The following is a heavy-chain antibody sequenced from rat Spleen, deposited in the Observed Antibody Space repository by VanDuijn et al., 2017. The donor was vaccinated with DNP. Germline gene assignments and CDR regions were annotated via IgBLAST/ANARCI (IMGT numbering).Heavy chain of an antibody. J-gene: IGHJ2*01. Sequence: QVQLQQSGAELAKPGSSVMISCRASGYTFTTYYIGWIKQTTRQGLEYIGYINMGSGGTNYNEKFKGKATLTVDKSSSTAFMQLSSLTPDDSAVYYCARRNSGSLIDYWGQGVMVTVSS. CDR3: ARRNSGSLIDY. CDR2: INMGSGGT. D-gene: IGHD4-3*01. V-gene: IGHV1-43*01. CDR1: GYTFTTYY.